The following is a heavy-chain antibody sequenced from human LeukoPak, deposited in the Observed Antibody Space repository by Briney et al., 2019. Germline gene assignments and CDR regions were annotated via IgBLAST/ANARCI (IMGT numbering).Heavy chain of an antibody. CDR1: GDSVSSKSVA. CDR3: ARLGGDVDY. V-gene: IGHV6-1*01. D-gene: IGHD2-21*02. CDR2: TYYRSKWYN. J-gene: IGHJ4*02. Sequence: SQTLSLTCALSGDSVSSKSVAWNWIRQSPSRGLEWLGRTYYRSKWYNEYAVSVKSRITINPDTSKNQFFLQLSSVTPEDTAVYYCARLGGDVDYWGQGTLVTVSS.